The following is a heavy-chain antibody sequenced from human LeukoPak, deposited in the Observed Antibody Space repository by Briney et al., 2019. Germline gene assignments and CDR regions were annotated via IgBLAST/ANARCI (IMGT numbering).Heavy chain of an antibody. D-gene: IGHD5-18*01. Sequence: ASVKVSCKASGDTFSNYYLHWVRQAPGQGLEWMGIINPGVGVTNFAPKFQDRVTMTRDTSTSTVYMQLSSLRFDDTAVYYCARGSRVTAYYYYYSMDVWGKGTTVTVSS. V-gene: IGHV1-46*01. CDR3: ARGSRVTAYYYYYSMDV. CDR2: INPGVGVT. J-gene: IGHJ6*03. CDR1: GDTFSNYY.